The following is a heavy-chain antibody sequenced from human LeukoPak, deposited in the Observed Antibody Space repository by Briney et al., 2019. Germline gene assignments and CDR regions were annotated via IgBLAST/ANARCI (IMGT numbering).Heavy chain of an antibody. CDR2: IHYTGTT. CDR3: ARDYGGKFDY. J-gene: IGHJ4*02. V-gene: IGHV4-59*01. D-gene: IGHD4-23*01. Sequence: PSETLSLTCSVSGGSISSYYWSWIRQPPEKGLEWIGYIHYTGTTNYNPSLKSRVTISVDTSKNQFSLRVSSVAAADTAVYYCARDYGGKFDYWGQGALVTVSS. CDR1: GGSISSYY.